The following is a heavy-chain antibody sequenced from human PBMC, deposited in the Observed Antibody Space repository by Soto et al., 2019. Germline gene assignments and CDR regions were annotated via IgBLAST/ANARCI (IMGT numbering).Heavy chain of an antibody. D-gene: IGHD6-19*01. Sequence: QVQLVQSGAEEKKPGASVKVSCKASGYTFTSYAMHWVRQAPGQRLEWMGWINAGNGNTKYSQKFQGRVTITRDTXXXXXXXXXXXXXXXXXXXYYCXRSPGIAVADYWGQGTLVTVSS. J-gene: IGHJ4*02. CDR1: GYTFTSYA. CDR3: XRSPGIAVADY. CDR2: INAGNGNT. V-gene: IGHV1-3*05.